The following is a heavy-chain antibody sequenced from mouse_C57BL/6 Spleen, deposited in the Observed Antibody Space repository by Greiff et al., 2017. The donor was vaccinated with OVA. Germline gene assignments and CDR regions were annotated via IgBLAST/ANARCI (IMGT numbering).Heavy chain of an antibody. CDR2: INPGSGGT. CDR3: ARGDYYGSSRDYAMDY. V-gene: IGHV1-54*01. D-gene: IGHD1-1*01. CDR1: GYAFTNYL. Sequence: QVHVKQSGAELVRPGTSVKVSCKASGYAFTNYLIEWVKQRPGQGLEWIGVINPGSGGTNYNEKFKGKATLTADKSSSTAYMQLSSLTSEDSAVYFCARGDYYGSSRDYAMDYWGQGTSVTVSS. J-gene: IGHJ4*01.